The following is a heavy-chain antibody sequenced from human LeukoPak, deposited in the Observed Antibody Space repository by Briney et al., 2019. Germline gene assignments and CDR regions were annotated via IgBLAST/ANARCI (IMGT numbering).Heavy chain of an antibody. CDR2: INPNSGGT. Sequence: GASVKVSCKASGYTFTDYYLHWVRRAPGQGLEWMGWINPNSGGTNYAQTFQGRVTMTRDTSITTAYLELSRLRSDDTAVYYCARIGYNHYFDYWGQGTLVTVSS. CDR3: ARIGYNHYFDY. CDR1: GYTFTDYY. J-gene: IGHJ4*02. V-gene: IGHV1-2*02. D-gene: IGHD5-24*01.